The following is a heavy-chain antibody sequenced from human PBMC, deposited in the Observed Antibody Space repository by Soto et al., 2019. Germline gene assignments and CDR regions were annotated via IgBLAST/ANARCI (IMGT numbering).Heavy chain of an antibody. CDR2: IGTAGDT. CDR3: ARGRYNWNDVAYFDY. V-gene: IGHV3-13*01. D-gene: IGHD1-1*01. CDR1: GFTFSSYD. Sequence: EVQLVESGGGLVQPGGPLKLSCQASGFTFSSYDMHGARQAKGKVLEWVSAIGTAGDTYYPGSVKGRFTISRENAKNSLYLQMNSLRAGDTAVYYCARGRYNWNDVAYFDYWGQGTLVTVSS. J-gene: IGHJ4*02.